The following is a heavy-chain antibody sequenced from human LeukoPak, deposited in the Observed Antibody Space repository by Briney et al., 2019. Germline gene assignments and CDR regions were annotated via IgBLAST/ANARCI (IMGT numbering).Heavy chain of an antibody. V-gene: IGHV4-61*08. Sequence: SETLSLTCTVSGGSISSGDYSWSWIRQPPGKGLEWIGYIYYSESTNYNPSLKSRVTISVDTSKNQFSLKLTSVTAADTAVYYCAKFGAYCFDYWGQGTLVTVSS. J-gene: IGHJ4*02. CDR1: GGSISSGDYS. CDR3: AKFGAYCFDY. D-gene: IGHD1-26*01. CDR2: IYYSEST.